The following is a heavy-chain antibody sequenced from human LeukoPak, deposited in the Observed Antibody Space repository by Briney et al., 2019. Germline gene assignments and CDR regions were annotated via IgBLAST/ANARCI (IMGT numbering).Heavy chain of an antibody. D-gene: IGHD3-22*01. Sequence: GGSLRLSCAASGFTFSSYSMNWVRQAPGKGLEWVSYISSSSSTIYYADSVKGRFTISRDNAKNSLYLQMNSLRAEDTAVYYCARGYYYDSRDNWFDPWGQGTLVTVSS. CDR1: GFTFSSYS. J-gene: IGHJ5*02. CDR2: ISSSSSTI. CDR3: ARGYYYDSRDNWFDP. V-gene: IGHV3-48*04.